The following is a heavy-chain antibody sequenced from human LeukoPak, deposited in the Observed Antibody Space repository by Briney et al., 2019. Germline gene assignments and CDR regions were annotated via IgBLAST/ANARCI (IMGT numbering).Heavy chain of an antibody. CDR1: DYSISSGYY. CDR3: ARGIAAAGSGY. V-gene: IGHV4-38-2*01. J-gene: IGHJ4*02. Sequence: SETLSLTCAVSDYSISSGYYWGWIRQPPGKGLEWIGSIYHSGSTYYNPSLKSRVTISVDTSKNQFSLKLSSVTAADTAVYYCARGIAAAGSGYWGQGTLVTVSS. CDR2: IYHSGST. D-gene: IGHD6-13*01.